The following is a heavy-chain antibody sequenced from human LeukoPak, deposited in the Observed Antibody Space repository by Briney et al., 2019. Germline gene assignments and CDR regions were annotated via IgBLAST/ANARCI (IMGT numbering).Heavy chain of an antibody. CDR2: IYSGGTP. Sequence: GGSLRLSCAASGVTLSSNYMSWVRQAPGKGVEWVSVIYSGGTPYYAASVKGRFTISRDNSKNTLYLQMNSLRAEDTAVYYCARANSGSYSGQFDYWGQGTLVTVSS. D-gene: IGHD1-26*01. V-gene: IGHV3-66*01. J-gene: IGHJ4*02. CDR3: ARANSGSYSGQFDY. CDR1: GVTLSSNY.